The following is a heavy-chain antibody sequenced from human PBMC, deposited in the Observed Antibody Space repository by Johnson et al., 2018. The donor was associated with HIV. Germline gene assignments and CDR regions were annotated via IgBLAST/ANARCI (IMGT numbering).Heavy chain of an antibody. CDR1: GFTFSNAW. CDR2: IKSKTDGGTT. J-gene: IGHJ3*02. D-gene: IGHD1-1*01. V-gene: IGHV3-15*01. CDR3: TTEYNWNDKGGAFDI. Sequence: MLLVESGGGLVQPGGSLRLSCAASGFTFSNAWMSWVRQAPGKWLEWVGRIKSKTDGGTTDYAAPVKGRFTISRDDSKNTLYLQMNSLKTEDTAVYYCTTEYNWNDKGGAFDIWGQGTMVTVSS.